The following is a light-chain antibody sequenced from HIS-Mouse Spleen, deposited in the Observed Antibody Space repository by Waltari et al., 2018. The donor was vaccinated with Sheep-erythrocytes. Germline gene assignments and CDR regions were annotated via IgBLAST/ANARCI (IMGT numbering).Light chain of an antibody. CDR3: QAWDSSTAV. CDR1: KLGDKY. V-gene: IGLV3-1*01. J-gene: IGLJ2*01. CDR2: QDR. Sequence: SYELTQPPSVSVSPGQTASITCSGDKLGDKYACWYQQKPGQSPVLVIYQDRKWPSGIPERFSGSNSGNTATLTISETQAMDEADYYCQAWDSSTAVFGGATKLTVL.